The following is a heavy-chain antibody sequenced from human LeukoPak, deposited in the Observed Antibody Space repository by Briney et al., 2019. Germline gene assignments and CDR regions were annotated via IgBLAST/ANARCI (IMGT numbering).Heavy chain of an antibody. J-gene: IGHJ4*02. D-gene: IGHD1-26*01. CDR2: INPSGGST. CDR3: ARDLRGSYFIPDY. CDR1: GYTFTSYY. Sequence: GASVKVSCKASGYTFTSYYMHWVRQAPGQGLEWMGIINPSGGSTSYTQKFQGRVTMTRDMSTSTVYMELSSLRSEDTAVYHCARDLRGSYFIPDYWGQGTLVTVSS. V-gene: IGHV1-46*01.